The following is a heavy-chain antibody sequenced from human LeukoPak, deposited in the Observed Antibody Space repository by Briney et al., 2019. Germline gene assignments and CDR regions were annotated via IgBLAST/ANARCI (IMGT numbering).Heavy chain of an antibody. CDR2: MNPNSGNT. V-gene: IGHV1-8*01. CDR1: GFTFTSYD. Sequence: GASVKVSCKASGFTFTSYDINWVRQATGQGLEWMGWMNPNSGNTGYAQKFQGRVTMTRNTSISTAYMELSSLRSEDTAVYYCARVKILTGYYVDYWGQGTLVTVSS. CDR3: ARVKILTGYYVDY. D-gene: IGHD3-9*01. J-gene: IGHJ4*02.